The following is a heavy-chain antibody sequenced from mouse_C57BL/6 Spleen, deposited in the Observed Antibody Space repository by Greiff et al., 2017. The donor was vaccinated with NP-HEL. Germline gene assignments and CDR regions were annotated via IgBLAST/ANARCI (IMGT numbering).Heavy chain of an antibody. CDR1: GYTFTSYW. CDR3: ARSLLLDY. CDR2: IDPSDSYT. V-gene: IGHV1-50*01. J-gene: IGHJ2*01. D-gene: IGHD2-10*01. Sequence: QVQLQQPGAELVKPGASVKLSCKASGYTFTSYWMQWVKQRPGQGLEWIGVIDPSDSYTNYNQKFKGKATLTVDTASSTAYMQHSSLTSEDSAVYYCARSLLLDYWGQGTTLTVSS.